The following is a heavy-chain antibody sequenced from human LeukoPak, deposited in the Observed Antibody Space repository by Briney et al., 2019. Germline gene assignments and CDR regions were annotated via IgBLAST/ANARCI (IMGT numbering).Heavy chain of an antibody. V-gene: IGHV3-23*01. Sequence: GGSLRLSCAASGFTLSSHAMSWVRQAPGKGLEWVSAIHSGGGTYYADSVRGQFTISRHNSQSTLYLQMNSLKAEDTAVYYCARARQFGSGWTAYFDHWGQGTLVTVSS. J-gene: IGHJ4*02. CDR2: IHSGGGT. D-gene: IGHD6-19*01. CDR1: GFTLSSHA. CDR3: ARARQFGSGWTAYFDH.